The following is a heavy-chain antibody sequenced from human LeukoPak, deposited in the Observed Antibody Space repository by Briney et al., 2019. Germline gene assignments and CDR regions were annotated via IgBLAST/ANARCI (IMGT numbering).Heavy chain of an antibody. CDR2: IKSDGSST. V-gene: IGHV3-74*01. D-gene: IGHD3-22*01. Sequence: SGGSLRLSCAASGFTFSSYWMHWVRQTPEKGLVGVSRIKSDGSSTSYADSVKGRFTISRDNAKNTLYLQMNSLRAEDTAVYYCARCWDITGYYSFPLDYWGQGTLVTVSS. CDR1: GFTFSSYW. CDR3: ARCWDITGYYSFPLDY. J-gene: IGHJ4*02.